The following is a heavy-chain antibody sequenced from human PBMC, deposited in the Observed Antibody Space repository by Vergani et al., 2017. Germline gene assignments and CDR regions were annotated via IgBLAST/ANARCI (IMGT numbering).Heavy chain of an antibody. D-gene: IGHD6-6*01. CDR1: GFTFSSYA. V-gene: IGHV3-23*01. J-gene: IGHJ4*02. CDR3: AKVFYSAARPMFFEY. CDR2: ISGSGGST. Sequence: EVQLLESGGGLVQPGGSLRLSCAASGFTFSSYAMSWVRQAPGKGLEWVSAISGSGGSTYYADSVKGRFTISRDSSKNTLFLQMNSLGAEDTAVYYCAKVFYSAARPMFFEYWGQGTLVTVSA.